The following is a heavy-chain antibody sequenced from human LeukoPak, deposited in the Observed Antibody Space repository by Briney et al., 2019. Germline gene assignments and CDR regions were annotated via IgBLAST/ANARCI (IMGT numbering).Heavy chain of an antibody. V-gene: IGHV4-34*01. CDR2: INHSGST. J-gene: IGHJ4*02. Sequence: SETLSLTCAVSGGSFSGYYWSWIRQPPGKGLEWIGEINHSGSTNYNPSLKSRVTISVDTSKNQFSLRLSSVTAADTAVYYCARGQTEHYWGQGTLVTVSS. CDR3: ARGQTEHY. D-gene: IGHD1-26*01. CDR1: GGSFSGYY.